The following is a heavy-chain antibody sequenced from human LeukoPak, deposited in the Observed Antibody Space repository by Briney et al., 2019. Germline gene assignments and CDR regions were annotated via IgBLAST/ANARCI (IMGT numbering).Heavy chain of an antibody. CDR1: GYTFTGCY. V-gene: IGHV1-2*02. CDR3: ARDLTGTTSWDLDY. J-gene: IGHJ4*02. CDR2: INPNSGGT. D-gene: IGHD1-7*01. Sequence: ASVKVSCKASGYTFTGCYMHWVRQAPGQGLEWMGWINPNSGGTNYAQKFQGRVTMTRDTSISTAYMELSRLRSDGTAVYYCARDLTGTTSWDLDYWGQGALVTVSS.